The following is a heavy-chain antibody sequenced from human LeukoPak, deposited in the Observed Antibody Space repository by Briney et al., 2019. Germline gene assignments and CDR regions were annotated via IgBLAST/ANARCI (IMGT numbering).Heavy chain of an antibody. CDR2: INSDGTTT. CDR1: GFTFSTYW. CDR3: ARGRYCGGDCYKYYFDY. J-gene: IGHJ4*02. V-gene: IGHV3-74*01. Sequence: GGSLRLSCAASGFTFSTYWMHWVRQAPGKGLVWVSRINSDGTTTNYADSVKGRFTISRDNPKNTLYLQMNSLRAADTAVYYCARGRYCGGDCYKYYFDYWGQGTLVTVSS. D-gene: IGHD2-21*02.